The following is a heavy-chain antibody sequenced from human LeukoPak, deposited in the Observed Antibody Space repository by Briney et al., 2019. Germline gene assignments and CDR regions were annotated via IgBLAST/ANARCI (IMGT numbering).Heavy chain of an antibody. CDR2: IYYSGST. V-gene: IGHV4-39*01. Sequence: SESLSLTCTVFGGSISSSSYYWGWIRQPPGKGLEWIGSIYYSGSTYYNPSLKSRVTISVDTSKNQSSLMLRSVTAADTAVYYCARPSSGYYFDLWGQGTMVTVS. CDR1: GGSISSSSYY. J-gene: IGHJ3*01. CDR3: ARPSSGYYFDL. D-gene: IGHD3-22*01.